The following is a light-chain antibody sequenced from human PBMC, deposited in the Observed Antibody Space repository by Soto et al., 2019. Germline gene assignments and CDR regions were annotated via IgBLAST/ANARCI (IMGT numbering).Light chain of an antibody. CDR3: CSYADNTDYV. J-gene: IGLJ1*01. CDR1: SSDVGAYNY. V-gene: IGLV2-8*01. CDR2: EVT. Sequence: QSALTQPPSPSGSLGRSVTISCTGTSSDVGAYNYVSWYQQHPGKAPKLMIYEVTRRPSGVPDRFSGSKSGNTASLNVSGLQAEDEADYYCCSYADNTDYVFGTGTKVTVL.